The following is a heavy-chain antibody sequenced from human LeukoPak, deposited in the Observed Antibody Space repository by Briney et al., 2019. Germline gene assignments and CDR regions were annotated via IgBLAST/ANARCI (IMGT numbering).Heavy chain of an antibody. CDR3: AGTSGWPQLRFDP. D-gene: IGHD6-19*01. V-gene: IGHV4-61*02. CDR2: IYTWGST. J-gene: IGHJ5*02. CDR1: SGSISSGSYY. Sequence: PSETLSLTCTVSSGSISSGSYYWNWIRQPAGNGLEWIGRIYTWGSTNYNPSLKSRVTVSLDTSKNQFSLRLSSVTAADTAVYYCAGTSGWPQLRFDPWGQGTLVTVSS.